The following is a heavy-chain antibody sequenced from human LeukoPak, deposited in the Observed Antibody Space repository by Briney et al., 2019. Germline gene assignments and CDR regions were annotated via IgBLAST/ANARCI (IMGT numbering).Heavy chain of an antibody. CDR3: ARLRGYTYGPPGY. J-gene: IGHJ4*02. V-gene: IGHV4-39*01. CDR2: IYYSGDT. D-gene: IGHD5-18*01. Sequence: PETLSLTCTVSGDSISSSSYYWGWIRQPPGKGLEWIGSIYYSGDTYYSPSLKSRVTISVDTSKSQFSLKLSSVTAADTAVYYCARLRGYTYGPPGYWGQGTLVTVSS. CDR1: GDSISSSSYY.